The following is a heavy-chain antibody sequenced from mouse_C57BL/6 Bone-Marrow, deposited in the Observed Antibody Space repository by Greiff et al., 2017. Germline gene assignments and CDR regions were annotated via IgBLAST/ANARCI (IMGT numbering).Heavy chain of an antibody. V-gene: IGHV5-9*04. CDR2: ILSGSGST. Sequence: EVQVQQSGGGLVKPGGSLKLSCAATGFTFTGYTMSWVHQTPEHGLEWVATILSGSGSTYYPDSVKGRSTITRDKATNTVYLQISSLTSEDTAIYYCARRSTYDGKYDYWGQGTTLTVSA. D-gene: IGHD2-1*01. CDR1: GFTFTGYT. CDR3: ARRSTYDGKYDY. J-gene: IGHJ3*01.